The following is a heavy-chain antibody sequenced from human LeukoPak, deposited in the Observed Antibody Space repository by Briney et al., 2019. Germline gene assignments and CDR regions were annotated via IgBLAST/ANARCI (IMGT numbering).Heavy chain of an antibody. V-gene: IGHV3-66*01. CDR3: TRGSYGDYGY. D-gene: IGHD4-17*01. Sequence: AGGSLRLSCVASGFIVSSYYMTWVRQAPGKGLEWVSVIYSGGSTYYADSVKGRAAISRDNAKNSLYLQMNSLRAEDTAVYYCTRGSYGDYGYWGQGALVTVSS. CDR2: IYSGGST. CDR1: GFIVSSYY. J-gene: IGHJ4*02.